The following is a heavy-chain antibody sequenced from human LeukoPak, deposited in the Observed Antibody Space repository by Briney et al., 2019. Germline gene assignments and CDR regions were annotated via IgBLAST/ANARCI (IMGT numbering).Heavy chain of an antibody. CDR1: GFTFSSTA. D-gene: IGHD4-17*01. CDR2: ISYDGRNI. J-gene: IGHJ4*02. Sequence: GGSLRLSCAASGFTFSSTAMHWVRQAPDKGLEWVAVISYDGRNIFYADSVKGRFTISRDNSKSMLYLQLNSLRGEDTAVYCCARGQNDYGDYGLDYWGQGTLVTVSS. V-gene: IGHV3-30-3*01. CDR3: ARGQNDYGDYGLDY.